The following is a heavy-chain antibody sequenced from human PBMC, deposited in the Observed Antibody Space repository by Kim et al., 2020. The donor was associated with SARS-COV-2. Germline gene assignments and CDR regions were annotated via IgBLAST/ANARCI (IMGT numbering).Heavy chain of an antibody. J-gene: IGHJ4*02. D-gene: IGHD4-4*01. CDR2: SNK. CDR3: ARQTVSLDY. Sequence: SNKYYADSVKGRFTISRDNSKNTLYLQMNSLRAEDTAVYYCARQTVSLDYWGQGTLVTVSS. V-gene: IGHV3-33*01.